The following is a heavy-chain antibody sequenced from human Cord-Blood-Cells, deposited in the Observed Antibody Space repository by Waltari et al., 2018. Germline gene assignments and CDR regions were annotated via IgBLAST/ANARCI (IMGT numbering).Heavy chain of an antibody. Sequence: EVQLVESGGGLVQPGRSLRLSCAASGFTFDDYAMHWVRQAPGKGLGWVSGISWNRGSIGYADSVKGRFTISRDNAKNALYLQMNSLRAEDTALYYCAKDINSSFDWGQGTLVTVSS. CDR3: AKDINSSFD. V-gene: IGHV3-9*01. CDR1: GFTFDDYA. J-gene: IGHJ4*02. CDR2: ISWNRGSI. D-gene: IGHD6-6*01.